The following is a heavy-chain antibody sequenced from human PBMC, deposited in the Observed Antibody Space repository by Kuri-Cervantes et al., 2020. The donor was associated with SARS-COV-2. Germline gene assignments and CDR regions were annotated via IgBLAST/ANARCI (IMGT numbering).Heavy chain of an antibody. Sequence: ASVKVSCKASGYTFTSYYMHWVRQAPGQGLEWMGIINPSGGSTSYAQKFQGRVTMTRDTSTSTVYMELSRLRSDDTAVYYCAGGERWLQFRYYYYGMGVWGQGTTVTVSS. V-gene: IGHV1-46*01. D-gene: IGHD5-24*01. J-gene: IGHJ6*02. CDR2: INPSGGST. CDR1: GYTFTSYY. CDR3: AGGERWLQFRYYYYGMGV.